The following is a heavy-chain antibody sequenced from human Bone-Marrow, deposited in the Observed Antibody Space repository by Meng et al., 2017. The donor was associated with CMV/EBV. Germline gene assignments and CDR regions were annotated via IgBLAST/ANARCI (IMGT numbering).Heavy chain of an antibody. V-gene: IGHV1-18*01. Sequence: ASVTVSCKASGYTFISYGISWVRQAPGQGLEWMGWISAYNDNTNYAQKLQGRVTMTTDTSTGTAYLELRSLRSDDTAVYYCARDVGWELLRRVLDYWGQGTLVTVSS. CDR1: GYTFISYG. CDR2: ISAYNDNT. J-gene: IGHJ4*02. CDR3: ARDVGWELLRRVLDY. D-gene: IGHD1-26*01.